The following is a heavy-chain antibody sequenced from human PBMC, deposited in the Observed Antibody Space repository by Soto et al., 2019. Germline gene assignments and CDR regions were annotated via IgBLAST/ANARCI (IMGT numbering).Heavy chain of an antibody. V-gene: IGHV3-23*01. CDR1: GFTFSSYA. CDR3: GTIAVAPTGYFDY. CDR2: ISGSGGST. Sequence: GXSLRLSCAASGFTFSSYAMSWVHQAPGKGLEWVSAISGSGGSTYYADSVKGRFTISRDNSKNTLYLQMNSLRAEDTAVYYCGTIAVAPTGYFDYWGQGTLVTVSS. J-gene: IGHJ4*02. D-gene: IGHD6-19*01.